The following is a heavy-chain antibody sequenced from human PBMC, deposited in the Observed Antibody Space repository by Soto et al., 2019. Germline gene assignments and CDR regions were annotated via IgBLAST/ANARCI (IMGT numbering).Heavy chain of an antibody. D-gene: IGHD6-19*01. V-gene: IGHV1-69*13. J-gene: IGHJ4*02. CDR3: ARDQRYSSGWYYFGY. CDR1: GGTFSSYA. CDR2: IIPIFGTA. Sequence: SVKVSCKASGGTFSSYAISWVRQAPGQGLEWMGGIIPIFGTANYAQKFQGRVTITADESTSTAYMELSSLRSEDTAVYYCARDQRYSSGWYYFGYWGQGTLVTVSS.